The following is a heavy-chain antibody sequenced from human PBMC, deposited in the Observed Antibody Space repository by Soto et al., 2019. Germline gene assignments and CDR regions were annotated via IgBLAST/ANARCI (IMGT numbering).Heavy chain of an antibody. D-gene: IGHD2-8*01. Sequence: ASVKVSCKASGYTFTSYAMHWVRRAPGQRLEWMGWINAGNGNTKYSQKFQGRVTITRDTSASTAYMELSSLRSEDTAVYYCARSRLGYCTNGVCYTDYYYMDVWGKGTTVTVSS. V-gene: IGHV1-3*01. CDR3: ARSRLGYCTNGVCYTDYYYMDV. J-gene: IGHJ6*03. CDR1: GYTFTSYA. CDR2: INAGNGNT.